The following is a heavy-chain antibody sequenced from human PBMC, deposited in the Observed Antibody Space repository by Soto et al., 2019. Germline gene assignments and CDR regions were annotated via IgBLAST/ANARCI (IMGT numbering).Heavy chain of an antibody. V-gene: IGHV4-30-2*01. CDR1: GGSIRAAGDA. CDR2: IYPSGTF. CDR3: ARAQFYSGSGRYNNLMLEP. Sequence: SETLSLTCAVSGGSIRAAGDAWSWSRQPPGGGLEWIGYIYPSGTFLYNPSLKTRLTMSLDGSNNQFSLTLNSVTAADTAVYYCARAQFYSGSGRYNNLMLEPWGQGIQVTVSS. D-gene: IGHD3-10*01. J-gene: IGHJ5*02.